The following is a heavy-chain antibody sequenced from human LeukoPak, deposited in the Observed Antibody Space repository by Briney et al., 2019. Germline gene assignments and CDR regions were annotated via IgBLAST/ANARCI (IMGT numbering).Heavy chain of an antibody. V-gene: IGHV3-23*01. CDR3: ARDRLGYSYGPLDY. J-gene: IGHJ4*02. CDR1: GFTFSSYG. D-gene: IGHD5-18*01. Sequence: GGSLRLSCAASGFTFSSYGMSWVRQAPGKGLEWVSGISDSGGNTYYADSVKGRFTISRDNSKNTLYLQMNSLRAEDTAVYYCARDRLGYSYGPLDYWGQGTLVTVSS. CDR2: ISDSGGNT.